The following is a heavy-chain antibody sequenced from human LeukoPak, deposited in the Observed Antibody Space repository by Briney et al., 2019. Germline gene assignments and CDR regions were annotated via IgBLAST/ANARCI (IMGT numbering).Heavy chain of an antibody. Sequence: PSETLSLTCTVSGGSISFYYWSWIRQPAGKGLEWIGRMYTSGSSNYNPSLKSRVTMSVDTSKNRFSLKLSSVTAADTAVYYCATSLKYGFFDYWGRETLVTVPS. CDR1: GGSISFYY. CDR3: ATSLKYGFFDY. V-gene: IGHV4-4*07. CDR2: MYTSGSS. J-gene: IGHJ4*02. D-gene: IGHD3-10*01.